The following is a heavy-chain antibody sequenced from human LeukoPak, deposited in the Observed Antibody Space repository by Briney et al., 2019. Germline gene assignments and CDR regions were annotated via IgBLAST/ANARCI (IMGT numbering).Heavy chain of an antibody. V-gene: IGHV3-53*01. J-gene: IGHJ4*02. D-gene: IGHD1-26*01. CDR1: GFTVNSHY. Sequence: PGGSLRLSCAASGFTVNSHYISSVRQAPGKGLEWVSIIYDGGTTSYEDSVKGRFTISRDNSNNILYLQMSSLRAEDTAVYYCATVAGGTYHFDLWGQGALVTVSS. CDR3: ATVAGGTYHFDL. CDR2: IYDGGTT.